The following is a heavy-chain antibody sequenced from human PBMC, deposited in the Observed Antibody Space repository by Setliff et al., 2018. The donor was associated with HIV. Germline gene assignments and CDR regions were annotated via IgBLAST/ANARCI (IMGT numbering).Heavy chain of an antibody. CDR1: GGSISSTNW. Sequence: NPSETLSLTCAVSGGSISSTNWWTWVRQPPGKGLEWIGEINHSGSTNYNPSLKSRVTISVDTSKNQFSLKLSSVTAADTAVYYCARDRYCSSTSCYDNWFDPWGQGTLVTVSS. D-gene: IGHD2-2*01. J-gene: IGHJ5*02. CDR3: ARDRYCSSTSCYDNWFDP. V-gene: IGHV4-4*02. CDR2: INHSGST.